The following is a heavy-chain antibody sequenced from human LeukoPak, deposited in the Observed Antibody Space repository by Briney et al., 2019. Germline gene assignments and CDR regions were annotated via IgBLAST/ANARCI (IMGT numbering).Heavy chain of an antibody. CDR3: ARDLGGYPFFMDV. V-gene: IGHV4-39*07. CDR2: LDESGRP. D-gene: IGHD2-15*01. CDR1: GGSTRSGRHH. Sequence: SETLSLTCSVSGGSTRSGRHHWAWVRQPPGKGLEFIGSLDESGRPYYNAPLKSRVTISEDSSGKRFSLNLSSVTAADTAVYYCARDLGGYPFFMDVWGRGTTVIVSS. J-gene: IGHJ6*03.